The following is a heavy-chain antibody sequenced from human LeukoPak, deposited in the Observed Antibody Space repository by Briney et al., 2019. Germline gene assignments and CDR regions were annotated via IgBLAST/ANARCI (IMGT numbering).Heavy chain of an antibody. J-gene: IGHJ4*02. D-gene: IGHD1-14*01. CDR2: ISWDGGST. CDR3: GSPTTGLYFDY. Sequence: PGGSLRLSCAASGFTFDDYAMHWVRQAPGKGLEWVSLISWDGGSTYYADSVKGRFTISRDNSKNTLYLQMNSLRAEDTAVYYCGSPTTGLYFDYWGQGTLVTVSS. CDR1: GFTFDDYA. V-gene: IGHV3-43D*03.